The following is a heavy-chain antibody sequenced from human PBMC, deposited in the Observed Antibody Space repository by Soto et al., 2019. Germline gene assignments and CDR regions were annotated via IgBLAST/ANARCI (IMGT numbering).Heavy chain of an antibody. D-gene: IGHD3-3*01. CDR1: GFTFSSYG. CDR2: ISYDGSNK. CDR3: AKSFRGYDFWSGPPLCMDV. Sequence: PGGSLRLSCAASGFTFSSYGMHWVRQAPGKGLEWVAVISYDGSNKYYTDSVKGRFTISRDNSKNTLYLQMNSLRAEDTAVYYCAKSFRGYDFWSGPPLCMDVWGQGTTVTVSS. V-gene: IGHV3-30*18. J-gene: IGHJ6*02.